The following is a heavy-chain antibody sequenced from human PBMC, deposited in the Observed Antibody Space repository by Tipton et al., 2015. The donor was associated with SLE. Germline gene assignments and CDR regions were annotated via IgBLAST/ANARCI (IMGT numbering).Heavy chain of an antibody. Sequence: TLSLTCAVSGYSMNSYYYWGWIRQPPGKGLEWIRSISQSGSTSYNPSLKSRVSISVDTSKNQFSLKLSSVTAADTAVYYCAGLGDFWSGPLDYWGQGTLVTVSP. V-gene: IGHV4-38-2*01. CDR1: GYSMNSYYY. D-gene: IGHD3-3*01. J-gene: IGHJ4*02. CDR2: ISQSGST. CDR3: AGLGDFWSGPLDY.